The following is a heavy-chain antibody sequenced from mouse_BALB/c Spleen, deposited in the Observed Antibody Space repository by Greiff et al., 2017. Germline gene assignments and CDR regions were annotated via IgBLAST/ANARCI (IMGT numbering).Heavy chain of an antibody. V-gene: IGHV5-17*02. CDR3: ARQRRMDY. CDR2: ISSGSSTI. CDR1: GFTFSSFG. Sequence: EVKLVESGGGLVQPGGSRKLSCAASGFTFSSFGMHWVRQAPEKGLEWVAYISSGSSTIYYADTVKGRFTISRDNPKNTLFLQMTSPRSEDTAMYYCARQRRMDYWGQGTSVTVSS. J-gene: IGHJ4*01.